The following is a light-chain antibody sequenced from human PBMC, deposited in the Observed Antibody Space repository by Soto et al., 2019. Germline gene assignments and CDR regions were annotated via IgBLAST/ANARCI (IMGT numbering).Light chain of an antibody. CDR2: ANT. CDR3: QSYDNSLSGPV. CDR1: SSNIGAGID. V-gene: IGLV1-40*01. Sequence: QSVLTQPPSVSGAPGQRVTISCTGSSSNIGAGIDVHWYQKFPGTAPKLLIYANTNRPSGVPDRFSGFKSGTSASLAITGLQAEDEADYYCQSYDNSLSGPVFGGGTKVTVL. J-gene: IGLJ2*01.